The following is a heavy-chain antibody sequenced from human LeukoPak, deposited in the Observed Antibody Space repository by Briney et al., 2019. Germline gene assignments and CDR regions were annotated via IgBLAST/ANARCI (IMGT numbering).Heavy chain of an antibody. V-gene: IGHV3-21*01. J-gene: IGHJ4*02. D-gene: IGHD3-10*01. CDR3: ARVSGTFGELY. Sequence: GGSLRLSCAASGFTFSSYAMHWVRQAPGKGLEWVSSISTSSSYIYYADSVKGRFTISRDNAKNSLYLHMNSLRAEDTAVYYCARVSGTFGELYWGQGTLVTVSS. CDR2: ISTSSSYI. CDR1: GFTFSSYA.